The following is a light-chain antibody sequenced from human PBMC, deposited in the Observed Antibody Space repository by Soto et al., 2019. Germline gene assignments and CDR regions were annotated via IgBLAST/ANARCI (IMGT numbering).Light chain of an antibody. Sequence: EIVLTQSPGTLSLSAWERATLSCRASQSVSNNYLAWYQQKPVQAPRLLIYGASNRATGIPDRFSGSGSGTDFTLTISRLEPEDFAVYYCQQYVSTPLTFGGGTKVDIK. CDR1: QSVSNNY. J-gene: IGKJ4*01. CDR3: QQYVSTPLT. CDR2: GAS. V-gene: IGKV3-20*01.